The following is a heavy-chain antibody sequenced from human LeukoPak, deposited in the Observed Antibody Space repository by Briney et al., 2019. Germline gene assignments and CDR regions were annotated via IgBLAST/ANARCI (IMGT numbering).Heavy chain of an antibody. CDR1: GFTFDDYA. CDR2: ISWNSGSI. Sequence: GRSLRLSCAASGFTFDDYAMHWVRQAPGKGLEWVSGISWNSGSIGYADSVKGRFTISRDNSKNTLYLQMNSLRAEDTAVYYCAKVGANYYYYYGMDVWGKGTTVTVSS. J-gene: IGHJ6*04. CDR3: AKVGANYYYYYGMDV. D-gene: IGHD1-26*01. V-gene: IGHV3-9*01.